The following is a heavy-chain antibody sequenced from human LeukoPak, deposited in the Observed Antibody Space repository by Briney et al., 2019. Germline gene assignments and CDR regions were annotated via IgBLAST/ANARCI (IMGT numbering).Heavy chain of an antibody. CDR2: ISSSSSTI. D-gene: IGHD3-10*02. V-gene: IGHV3-48*04. CDR3: AELGITMIGGV. J-gene: IGHJ6*04. Sequence: GGSLRLSCAASGFTFSSYSMNWVRQAPGKGLEWVSYISSSSSTIYYADSVKGRFTISRDNAKNSLYLQMDSLRAEDTAVYYCAELGITMIGGVWGKGTTVTISS. CDR1: GFTFSSYS.